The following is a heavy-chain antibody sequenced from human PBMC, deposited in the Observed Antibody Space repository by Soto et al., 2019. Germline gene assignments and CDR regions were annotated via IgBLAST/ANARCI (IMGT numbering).Heavy chain of an antibody. D-gene: IGHD2-2*01. V-gene: IGHV4-31*03. J-gene: IGHJ5*02. CDR1: GGSISSGGYY. CDR2: IYHGGTT. CDR3: GRFRGNQLLGWFDP. Sequence: QVQLQESGPGLVKPSQTLSLTCTVSGGSISSGGYYWSWIRQHPGKGLEWIGYIYHGGTTYYNPSLKSRVTISVDTSKNQFSLKLTSVTAADTAVYYWGRFRGNQLLGWFDPWGQGTLVTVSS.